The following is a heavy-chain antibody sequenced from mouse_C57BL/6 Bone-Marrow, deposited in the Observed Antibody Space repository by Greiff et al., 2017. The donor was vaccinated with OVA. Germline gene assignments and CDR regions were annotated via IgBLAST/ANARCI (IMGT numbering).Heavy chain of an antibody. V-gene: IGHV1-63*01. CDR2: IYPGGGCT. CDR3: ARGITTVVPYYFDD. D-gene: IGHD1-1*01. J-gene: IGHJ2*01. Sequence: QVQLQPSGAELVRPGTSVKMSCKASGYTFTNYWIGWAKQRPGHGLEWIGDIYPGGGCTNYNEKFKGKATLTEDKSSSTAYMQCSSLTSEDSAIYYCARGITTVVPYYFDDWGQGTTLTVSS. CDR1: GYTFTNYW.